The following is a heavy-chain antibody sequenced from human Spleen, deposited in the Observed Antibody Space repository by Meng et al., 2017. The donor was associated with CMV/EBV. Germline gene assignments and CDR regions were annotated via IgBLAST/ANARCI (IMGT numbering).Heavy chain of an antibody. CDR2: IYYSGST. J-gene: IGHJ5*02. D-gene: IGHD3-10*01. CDR3: ARDYYGSGTSP. Sequence: HLQLRECGPGLVKPSVPLSLTCTVSGGAISSSSYYWGWIRQPPGKGLEWIGSIYYSGSTYHNPSLKSRVTISVDTSKNQFSLKLSSVTAADTAVYYCARDYYGSGTSPWGQGTLVTVSS. V-gene: IGHV4-39*07. CDR1: GGAISSSSYY.